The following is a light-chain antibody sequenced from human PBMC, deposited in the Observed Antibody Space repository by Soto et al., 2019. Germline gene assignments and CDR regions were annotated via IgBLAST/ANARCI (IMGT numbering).Light chain of an antibody. CDR1: SSDVGGYNY. CDR3: SSYTSSSTPDV. J-gene: IGLJ1*01. V-gene: IGLV2-14*01. CDR2: EVS. Sequence: QSALTQPASVSGSPGQSITISCTGTSSDVGGYNYVSWYQQLPGKAPKVIIYEVSNRPSGVSNRFSGSKSGDTASLTISGLQAEDEADYYCSSYTSSSTPDVFGSGTKVTVL.